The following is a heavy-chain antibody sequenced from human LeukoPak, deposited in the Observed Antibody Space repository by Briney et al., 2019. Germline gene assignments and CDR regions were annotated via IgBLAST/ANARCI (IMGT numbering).Heavy chain of an antibody. Sequence: GGSLRLSCAASGFTFSDYYMSWIRQAPGKGLEWVSYISSSGSTIYYADSVKGRFTISRDNAKNSLYLQMDSLRAEDTAVYYCARDRHYDSSGYPGYWGQGTLVTVSS. CDR2: ISSSGSTI. J-gene: IGHJ4*02. CDR3: ARDRHYDSSGYPGY. D-gene: IGHD3-22*01. V-gene: IGHV3-11*01. CDR1: GFTFSDYY.